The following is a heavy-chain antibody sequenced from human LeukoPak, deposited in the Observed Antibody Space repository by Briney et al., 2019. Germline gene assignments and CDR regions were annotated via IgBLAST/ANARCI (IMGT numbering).Heavy chain of an antibody. CDR1: GGSISSGDYY. CDR3: ARSIAPQQLVRYYYGMDV. CDR2: IYTSGST. J-gene: IGHJ6*02. Sequence: SQTLSLTCTVSGGSISSGDYYWSWIRQPAGKGLEWIGRIYTSGSTNYNPSLKSRVTMSVDTSKNQFSLKLSSVTAADTAVYYCARSIAPQQLVRYYYGMDVWGQGTTVTVSS. V-gene: IGHV4-61*02. D-gene: IGHD6-13*01.